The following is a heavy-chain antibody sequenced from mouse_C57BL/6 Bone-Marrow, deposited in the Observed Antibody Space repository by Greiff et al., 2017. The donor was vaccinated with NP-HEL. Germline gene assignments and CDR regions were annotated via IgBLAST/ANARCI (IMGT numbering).Heavy chain of an antibody. Sequence: VQLQESGPGLVQPSQSLSITCTVSGFSLTSYGVHWVRQSPGKGLEWLGVIWSGGSTDYNAAFISRLSISKDNYKSQVFFKMNSLQADDTAIYYCATPANWGYWYFDVWGTGTTVTVSS. V-gene: IGHV2-2*01. J-gene: IGHJ1*03. CDR1: GFSLTSYG. D-gene: IGHD4-1*01. CDR3: ATPANWGYWYFDV. CDR2: IWSGGST.